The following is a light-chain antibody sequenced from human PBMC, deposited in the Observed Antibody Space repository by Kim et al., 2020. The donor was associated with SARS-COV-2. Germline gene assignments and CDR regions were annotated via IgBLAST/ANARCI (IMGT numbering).Light chain of an antibody. CDR3: QAWDSSTGV. Sequence: SVSPGQTASITCSGDKLGDKYVCWYQQKPGQSPVRVIYEDSRRPSGIPERFLGSNSGNTATLTISGTQAMDEADYYCQAWDSSTGVFGGGTQLTV. CDR2: EDS. CDR1: KLGDKY. J-gene: IGLJ3*02. V-gene: IGLV3-1*01.